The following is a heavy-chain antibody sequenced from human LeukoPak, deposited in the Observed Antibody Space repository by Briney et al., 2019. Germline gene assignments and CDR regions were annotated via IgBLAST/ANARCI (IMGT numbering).Heavy chain of an antibody. D-gene: IGHD2-21*02. CDR2: IKQDGSGK. V-gene: IGHV3-7*01. J-gene: IGHJ4*02. CDR3: ARALGVTAIGSDY. CDR1: GFTFSSYW. Sequence: GGSLRLSCAASGFTFSSYWMSWVRQAPGKGLEWVANIKQDGSGKYYVDSVKGRFTISRDNAKNSLYLQMNSLRAEDTAVYYCARALGVTAIGSDYWGQGTLVTVSS.